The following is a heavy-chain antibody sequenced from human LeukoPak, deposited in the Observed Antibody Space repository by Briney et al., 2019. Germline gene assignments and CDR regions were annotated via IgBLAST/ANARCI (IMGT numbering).Heavy chain of an antibody. CDR2: IHFSGST. J-gene: IGHJ4*02. CDR1: GASITDTDYF. V-gene: IGHV4-39*01. Sequence: SSETLSLTCNVFGASITDTDYFWAWIRQPPGQGLQWIGSIHFSGSTTYYKASLESRVTIAVDTSKNQFSLTLTSVTAADTAVYYCARPLSYTSGWFGPWGYWGQGTLVAVSS. D-gene: IGHD6-19*01. CDR3: ARPLSYTSGWFGPWGY.